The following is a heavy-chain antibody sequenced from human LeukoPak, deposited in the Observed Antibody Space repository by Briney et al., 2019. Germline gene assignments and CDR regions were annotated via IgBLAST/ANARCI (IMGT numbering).Heavy chain of an antibody. D-gene: IGHD1-26*01. J-gene: IGHJ6*03. CDR3: ARDPYSGGYGDYYYYYMDV. V-gene: IGHV1-24*01. Sequence: ASVKVSCKVSGYTLTELSMHWVRQAPGKGLEWMGGFDPEDGETIYAQKFQGRVTMTEDTSTDTAYMELSSLRSEDTAVYYCARDPYSGGYGDYYYYYMDVWGKGTTVTISS. CDR1: GYTLTELS. CDR2: FDPEDGET.